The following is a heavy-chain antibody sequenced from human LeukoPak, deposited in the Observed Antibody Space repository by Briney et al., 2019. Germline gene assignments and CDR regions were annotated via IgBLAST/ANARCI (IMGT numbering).Heavy chain of an antibody. J-gene: IGHJ4*02. D-gene: IGHD3-3*01. CDR2: IYTSGST. Sequence: SETLSLTCTVSGASFISYYWSWIRQPAGKGLEWIGHIYTSGSTNYNPSLKSRVTMSVDTSKNQFSLKLTSVTAADTAVYYCARDRFNNYPDYWGQGTQVTVSS. V-gene: IGHV4-4*07. CDR3: ARDRFNNYPDY. CDR1: GASFISYY.